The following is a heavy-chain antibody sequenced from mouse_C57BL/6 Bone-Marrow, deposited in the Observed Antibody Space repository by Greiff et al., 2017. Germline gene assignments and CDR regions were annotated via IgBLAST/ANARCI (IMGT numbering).Heavy chain of an antibody. Sequence: VQLQQPGAELVMPGASVKLSCKASGYTFTSYWMHWVKQRPGQGLEWIGEIDPSDSYTNYNQKFKGKSTLTVDKSSSTAYMQLSSLTSEDSAVYYCARRAIYYDGSSYYAMDYWGQGTSVTVSS. D-gene: IGHD1-1*01. CDR3: ARRAIYYDGSSYYAMDY. CDR1: GYTFTSYW. V-gene: IGHV1-69*01. J-gene: IGHJ4*01. CDR2: IDPSDSYT.